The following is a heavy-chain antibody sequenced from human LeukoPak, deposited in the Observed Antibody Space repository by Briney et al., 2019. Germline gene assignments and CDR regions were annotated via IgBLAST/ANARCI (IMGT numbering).Heavy chain of an antibody. CDR1: GGSISSSDW. CDR3: ARVYYYDSSGYYYFDY. D-gene: IGHD3-22*01. CDR2: IHQSGST. Sequence: PSGTLSLTCAVSGGSISSSDWWAWVRQSPGKGLEWIGQIHQSGSTNYNPSLKSRLTISVDKSNNQFSLKLRFVTAADTAVYYCARVYYYDSSGYYYFDYWGQGTLVTVSS. V-gene: IGHV4-4*02. J-gene: IGHJ4*02.